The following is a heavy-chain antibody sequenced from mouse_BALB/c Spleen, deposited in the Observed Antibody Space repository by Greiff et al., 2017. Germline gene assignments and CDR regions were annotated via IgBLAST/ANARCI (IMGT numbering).Heavy chain of an antibody. Sequence: QVQLQQSGAELMKPGASVKISCKATGYTFSSYWIEWVKQRPGHGLEWIGEILPGSGSTNYNEKFKGKATFTADTSSNTAYMQLSSLTSEDSAVYYCARSEGRGYFDYWGQGTTLTVSS. CDR3: ARSEGRGYFDY. V-gene: IGHV1-9*01. J-gene: IGHJ2*01. CDR1: GYTFSSYW. D-gene: IGHD3-3*01. CDR2: ILPGSGST.